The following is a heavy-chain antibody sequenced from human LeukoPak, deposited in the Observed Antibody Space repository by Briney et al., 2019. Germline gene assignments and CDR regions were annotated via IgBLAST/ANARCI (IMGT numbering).Heavy chain of an antibody. CDR3: ARESGGYSYAFDI. CDR1: GFTVSSNY. V-gene: IGHV3-53*05. Sequence: GGSLRLSCAASGFTVSSNYMSWVRQAPGKGLEWVSVIYSGGSTYYADSVKGRFTISRDNSKNTLYLQMNGLRAEDTAVYYCARESGGYSYAFDIWGQGTMVTVSS. J-gene: IGHJ3*02. CDR2: IYSGGST. D-gene: IGHD5-18*01.